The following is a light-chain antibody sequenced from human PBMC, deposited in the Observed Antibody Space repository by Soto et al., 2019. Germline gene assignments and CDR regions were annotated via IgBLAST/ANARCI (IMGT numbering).Light chain of an antibody. V-gene: IGKV1-39*01. Sequence: DIQMTQSPSSLSASVGDRVTITCRASQRISSYLNWYQQKPGKVPKLLIYAASTLQGGVPSRFSGTGSGTDFNLTISSLPSEDFATYYCQQSYSTPRTFGQGTTLEIK. CDR2: AAS. CDR1: QRISSY. J-gene: IGKJ2*01. CDR3: QQSYSTPRT.